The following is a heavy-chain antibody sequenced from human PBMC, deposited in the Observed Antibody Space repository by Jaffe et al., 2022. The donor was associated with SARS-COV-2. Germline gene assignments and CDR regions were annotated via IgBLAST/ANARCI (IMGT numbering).Heavy chain of an antibody. CDR3: ARAGPSSGRDTYYFDY. V-gene: IGHV3-21*01. Sequence: EVQLVESGGGLVKPGGSLRLSCAASGFTFSSYSMNWVRQAPGKGLEWVSSISSSSSYIYYADSVKGRFTISRDNAKNSLYLQMNSLRAEDTAVYYCARAGPSSGRDTYYFDYWGQGTLVTVSS. D-gene: IGHD6-19*01. J-gene: IGHJ4*02. CDR2: ISSSSSYI. CDR1: GFTFSSYS.